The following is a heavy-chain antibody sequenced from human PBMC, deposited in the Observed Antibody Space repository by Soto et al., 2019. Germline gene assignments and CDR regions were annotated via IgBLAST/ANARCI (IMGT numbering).Heavy chain of an antibody. CDR1: GFTFSRYS. CDR2: TSSDGGTK. Sequence: QVQLMESGGGVVQPGGSLRLSYVTSGFTFSRYSMHWFRQAPGKGLEWVAVTSSDGGTKFYADSVKGRFTVSRDNSKNTLYLQMNRLIPEDTAVYYCAREVVLTEWYFDNWGQGILVTVSS. V-gene: IGHV3-30-3*01. D-gene: IGHD2-21*01. J-gene: IGHJ4*02. CDR3: AREVVLTEWYFDN.